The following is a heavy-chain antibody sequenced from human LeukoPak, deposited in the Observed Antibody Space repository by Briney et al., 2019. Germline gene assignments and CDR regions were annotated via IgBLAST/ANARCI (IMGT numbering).Heavy chain of an antibody. CDR3: ARGYYIRYSPRDYYYGMDV. CDR1: GGSFSGYY. J-gene: IGHJ6*02. Sequence: SETLSLTCAVYGGSFSGYYWSWIRHPPGKGLELIGEINHSGSTNYNPSLKSRVTISVDTSKNQFSLKLSSVTAADTAVYYCARGYYIRYSPRDYYYGMDVWGQGTTVTVSS. CDR2: INHSGST. V-gene: IGHV4-34*01. D-gene: IGHD3-10*01.